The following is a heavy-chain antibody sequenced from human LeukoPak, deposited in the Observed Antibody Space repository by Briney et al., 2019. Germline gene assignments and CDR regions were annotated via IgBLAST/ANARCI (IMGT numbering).Heavy chain of an antibody. CDR3: ARDATYCGGDCYSGSFDI. CDR1: GGSISSGGYF. J-gene: IGHJ3*02. V-gene: IGHV4-30-2*01. Sequence: PSQTLSLTCAVSGGSISSGGYFCSSIRQPPGKGLEWIGYIYHSGITYNHPSHKSRVTISVDRSKHQFSLKLSSVTAADTAVDYCARDATYCGGDCYSGSFDIWGQGTMVTVSS. CDR2: IYHSGIT. D-gene: IGHD2-21*02.